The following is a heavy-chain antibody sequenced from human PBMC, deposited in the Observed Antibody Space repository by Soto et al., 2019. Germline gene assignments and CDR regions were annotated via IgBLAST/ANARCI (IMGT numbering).Heavy chain of an antibody. J-gene: IGHJ4*02. D-gene: IGHD6-13*01. CDR1: GYSISSGYY. CDR3: ARRHSSSWYGLDY. V-gene: IGHV4-38-2*01. Sequence: QVQLQESGPGLVKPSETLSLTCAVSGYSISSGYYWGWIRQPPGKGLEWIGSIYHSGSTHYNPSLKSRVTISVDTSKNQFSLKLSSVTAADTAVYYCARRHSSSWYGLDYWGQGTLVTVSS. CDR2: IYHSGST.